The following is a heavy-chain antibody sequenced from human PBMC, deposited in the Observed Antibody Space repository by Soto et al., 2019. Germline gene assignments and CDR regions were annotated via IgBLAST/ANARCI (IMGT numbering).Heavy chain of an antibody. J-gene: IGHJ6*02. CDR1: GFTFSNSW. CDR3: ARDEGGPGV. Sequence: PGGSLRLSCRASGFTFSNSWMHWVRHAPGKGLVWVSRINNVGSNTAYADSVKGRFTISRDNAKNTLYMQMNFLRVEDTAVYYCARDEGGPGVWGQGTTVTVSS. CDR2: INNVGSNT. V-gene: IGHV3-74*01.